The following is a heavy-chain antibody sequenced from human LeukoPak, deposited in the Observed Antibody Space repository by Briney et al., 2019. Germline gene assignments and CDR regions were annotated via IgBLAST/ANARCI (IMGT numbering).Heavy chain of an antibody. D-gene: IGHD3-22*01. CDR1: GGSISSGGYS. V-gene: IGHV4-61*08. J-gene: IGHJ4*02. CDR3: ARDTRSYDTSGYYYFDY. Sequence: PSETLSLTCAVSGGSISSGGYSWSWIQQAPGKGLEWIGYIYSDGTTSYSPSLRSRVTISIDTSRNQFSLKLSSVTAADAAVYYCARDTRSYDTSGYYYFDYWGQGALVTVSS. CDR2: IYSDGTT.